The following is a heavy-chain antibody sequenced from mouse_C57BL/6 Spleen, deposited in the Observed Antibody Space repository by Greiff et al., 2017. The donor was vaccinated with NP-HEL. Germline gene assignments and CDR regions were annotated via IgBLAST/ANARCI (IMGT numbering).Heavy chain of an antibody. CDR1: GYTFTDYY. CDR2: INPNNGGT. J-gene: IGHJ3*01. CDR3: AGYSFAY. D-gene: IGHD2-3*01. Sequence: EVQLQQSGPELVKPGASVKISCKASGYTFTDYYMNWVKQSHGKSLEWIGDINPNNGGTSYNQKFKGNATLTVDKSSSTAYMELRSLTSEDSAVYYCAGYSFAYWGQGTLVTVSA. V-gene: IGHV1-26*01.